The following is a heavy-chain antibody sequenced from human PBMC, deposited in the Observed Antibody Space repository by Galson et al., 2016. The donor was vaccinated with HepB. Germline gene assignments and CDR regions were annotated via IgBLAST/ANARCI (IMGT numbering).Heavy chain of an antibody. CDR1: GGSISSTSYY. Sequence: SETLSLTCTVSGGSISSTSYYWGWIRQSPGKGLECIGSIYYSGRTYYNPSLKSRVTISLDTSKNQLSLTLRSVTAADTARYYCVSYATGHGGTGYWGPGILVTVSS. J-gene: IGHJ4*02. V-gene: IGHV4-39*07. CDR2: IYYSGRT. CDR3: VSYATGHGGTGY. D-gene: IGHD1-7*01.